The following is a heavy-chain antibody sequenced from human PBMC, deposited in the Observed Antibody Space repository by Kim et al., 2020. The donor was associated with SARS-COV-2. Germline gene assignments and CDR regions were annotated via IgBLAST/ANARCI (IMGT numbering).Heavy chain of an antibody. CDR2: IYYSGST. V-gene: IGHV4-59*01. CDR3: ALQSSGWYNYFDY. J-gene: IGHJ4*02. CDR1: GGSISSYY. D-gene: IGHD6-19*01. Sequence: SETLSLTCTVSGGSISSYYWSWIRQPPGKGLEWIGYIYYSGSTNYNPSLKSRVTISVDTSKNQFSLKLSSVTAADTAVYYCALQSSGWYNYFDYWGQGT.